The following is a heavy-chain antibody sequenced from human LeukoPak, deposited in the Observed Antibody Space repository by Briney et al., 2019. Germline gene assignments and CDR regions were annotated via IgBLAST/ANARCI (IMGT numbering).Heavy chain of an antibody. V-gene: IGHV4-59*01. CDR2: IYSSENT. J-gene: IGHJ4*02. CDR3: ARETQYYFDY. D-gene: IGHD4-11*01. Sequence: SETLSLTCTVSGGSISRYYWSWIRQPPGKGLEWIGYIYSSENTYYNPSLNSRVTISVDTSKNQFSLKLSSVTAADTAVYYCARETQYYFDYWGQGTLVTVSS. CDR1: GGSISRYY.